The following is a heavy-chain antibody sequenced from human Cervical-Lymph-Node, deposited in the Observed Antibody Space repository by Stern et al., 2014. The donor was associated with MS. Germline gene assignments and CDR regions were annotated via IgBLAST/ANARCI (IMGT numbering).Heavy chain of an antibody. V-gene: IGHV3-15*01. J-gene: IGHJ4*02. CDR1: GFSFSSAS. CDR3: ATYGGYSDF. D-gene: IGHD4/OR15-4a*01. Sequence: EVQLVESGGGLVKPGESLTLSCAASGFSFSSASMSWVRQAPGNGLEWVGRIKTTAAGGTVEYAAPVRGRLTISRHDSNNTVFLHMSSLKTEDTAVYYCATYGGYSDFWGQGTLVTVSS. CDR2: IKTTAAGGTV.